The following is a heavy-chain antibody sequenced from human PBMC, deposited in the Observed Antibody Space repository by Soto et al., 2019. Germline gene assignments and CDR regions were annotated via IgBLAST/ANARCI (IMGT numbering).Heavy chain of an antibody. D-gene: IGHD2-8*02. CDR3: ARDILAGGPRANEAFDV. Sequence: QVQLVQSGAEVRKPGASVNISCRASGFSFSDNLINWVRQAPGQSLEWMGWINPDNGNTRYSQTLQGRVTISRRSCASIAYVEVSAPTPEDTAVYYCARDILAGGPRANEAFDVWGQGTMVTVSS. V-gene: IGHV1-3*01. CDR2: INPDNGNT. CDR1: GFSFSDNL. J-gene: IGHJ3*01.